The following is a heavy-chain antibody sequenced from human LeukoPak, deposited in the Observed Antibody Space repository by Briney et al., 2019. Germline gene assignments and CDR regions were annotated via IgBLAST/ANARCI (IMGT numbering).Heavy chain of an antibody. D-gene: IGHD6-13*01. J-gene: IGHJ6*02. CDR3: ARTGYCSSKYCDYYGMDV. CDR2: IYYSGGT. CDR1: GDPISNYY. V-gene: IGHV4-59*01. Sequence: SETLSLTCTISGDPISNYYWSWIRQPPGRGLEWIGYIYYSGGTDCNPSLKSRVSISVDTSKTHFSLKLTSVTAADTAVYYCARTGYCSSKYCDYYGMDVWGQGTTVIVSS.